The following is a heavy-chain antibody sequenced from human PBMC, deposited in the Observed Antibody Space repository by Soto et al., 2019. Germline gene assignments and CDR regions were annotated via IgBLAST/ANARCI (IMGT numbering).Heavy chain of an antibody. V-gene: IGHV3-23*01. D-gene: IGHD3-10*01. CDR3: ARGSADSYPGSRIFDF. CDR2: LTETTGVP. CDR1: GLTFGSRA. J-gene: IGHJ4*02. Sequence: GGSLRLSFVALGLTFGSRAMTWGRRAPGEGLKWVSTLTETTGVPKYAGPVKGRFVISRTNSKETLYLQRTSLTAENSAMYYCARGSADSYPGSRIFDFWGRGTLVTVSS.